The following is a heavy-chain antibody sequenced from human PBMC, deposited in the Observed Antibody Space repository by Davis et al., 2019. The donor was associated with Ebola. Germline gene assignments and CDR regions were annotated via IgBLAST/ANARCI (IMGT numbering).Heavy chain of an antibody. Sequence: MPSETLSLTCAVSGGSISSGGYSWSWIRQPPGKGLEWIGYIYHSGSTYYNPSLKSRVTISVDTSKNQFSLKLSSVTAADTAVYYCARGDIVVVGVFDPWGQGTLVTVSS. J-gene: IGHJ5*02. D-gene: IGHD2-2*01. CDR2: IYHSGST. CDR1: GGSISSGGYS. V-gene: IGHV4-30-2*01. CDR3: ARGDIVVVGVFDP.